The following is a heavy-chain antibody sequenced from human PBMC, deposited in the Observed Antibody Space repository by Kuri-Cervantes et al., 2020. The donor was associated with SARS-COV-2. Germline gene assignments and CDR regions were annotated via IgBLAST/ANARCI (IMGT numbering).Heavy chain of an antibody. J-gene: IGHJ4*02. Sequence: GESLKISCAASGFTFSTYRMHWIRQAPGKGLEYVSAITSDGDTTFYADSVKGKFTITRDNSKNTLYLQMNSLRAEDTAVYYCARVLGNYWGQGTLVTVSS. CDR1: GFTFSTYR. CDR2: ITSDGDTT. CDR3: ARVLGNY. V-gene: IGHV3-64*02.